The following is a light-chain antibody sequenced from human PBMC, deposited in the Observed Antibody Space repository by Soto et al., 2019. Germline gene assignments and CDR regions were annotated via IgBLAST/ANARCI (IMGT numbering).Light chain of an antibody. Sequence: QSVLTQPPSVSGAPGQRVTISCTGSSSNIGAGYDVHWYQQLPGTAPKLLIYGNSNRPSGVPDRFSGSKFGTSASLAITGLQAEDEADYYCQSYDSRLSGVVFGGGTKLTGL. V-gene: IGLV1-40*01. CDR3: QSYDSRLSGVV. CDR1: SSNIGAGYD. CDR2: GNS. J-gene: IGLJ2*01.